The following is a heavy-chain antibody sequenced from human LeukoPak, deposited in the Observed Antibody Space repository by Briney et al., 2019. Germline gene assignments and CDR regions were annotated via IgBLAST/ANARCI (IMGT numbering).Heavy chain of an antibody. CDR1: GFTFSSYA. CDR3: ARLYCSSTNCYSYFQH. CDR2: ISGSGGTT. Sequence: GGSLRLSCAASGFTFSSYAMNWVRQAPGKGLEWVSGISGSGGTTYYADSVTGRFTISRDNSKNTLYLQMNSLRAEDTAVYYCARLYCSSTNCYSYFQHWGQGTVVTVSS. V-gene: IGHV3-23*01. D-gene: IGHD2-2*01. J-gene: IGHJ1*01.